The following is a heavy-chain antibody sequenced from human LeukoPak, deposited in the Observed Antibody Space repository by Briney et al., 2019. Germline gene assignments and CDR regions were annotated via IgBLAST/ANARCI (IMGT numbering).Heavy chain of an antibody. CDR2: ISDDATYT. CDR3: ARGTAVTALYGF. D-gene: IGHD4-17*01. V-gene: IGHV3-30*09. J-gene: IGHJ4*02. CDR1: GFTFSSYT. Sequence: PGRSLRLSCAASGFTFSSYTMHWVRQAPGKGLEWVAAISDDATYTYYSVSVKGRFAISRDNSKKTLFLQMNNPTTDDTAVYYCARGTAVTALYGFWGQGTLVTVSS.